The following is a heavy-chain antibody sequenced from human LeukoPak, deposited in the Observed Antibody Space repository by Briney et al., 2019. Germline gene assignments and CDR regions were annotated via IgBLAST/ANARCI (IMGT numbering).Heavy chain of an antibody. Sequence: PSETLSLTCTVSGGSISSGDYYWSWIRQPPGKGLEWIGYIYYSGSTYYNPSLKSRVTISVDTSKNQFSLKLSSVTAADTAVYYCAREGCSSTSCYYYYYMDVWGKGTTVTVPS. CDR3: AREGCSSTSCYYYYYMDV. D-gene: IGHD2-2*01. J-gene: IGHJ6*03. CDR2: IYYSGST. V-gene: IGHV4-30-4*08. CDR1: GGSISSGDYY.